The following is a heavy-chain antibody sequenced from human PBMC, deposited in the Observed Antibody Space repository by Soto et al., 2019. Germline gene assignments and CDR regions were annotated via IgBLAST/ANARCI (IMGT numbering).Heavy chain of an antibody. CDR1: GFTFSNAW. Sequence: EVQLVESGGGLVKPGGSLRLSCAASGFTFSNAWMSWVRQAPGKGLEWVGRIKSKTDGGTTDYAAPVKGRFTISRDDSKNTLYLQMNSPKTEDTAVYYCTTDQGPQLANWFDPWGQGTLVTVSS. CDR3: TTDQGPQLANWFDP. D-gene: IGHD6-13*01. V-gene: IGHV3-15*01. CDR2: IKSKTDGGTT. J-gene: IGHJ5*02.